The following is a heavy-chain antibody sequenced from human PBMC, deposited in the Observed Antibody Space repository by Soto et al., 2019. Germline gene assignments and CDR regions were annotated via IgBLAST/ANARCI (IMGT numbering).Heavy chain of an antibody. CDR3: AKDITLGGWKDAFDI. CDR1: GFTFDDYA. CDR2: ISWNSGSI. Sequence: GGSLRLSCAASGFTFDDYAMHWVRQAPGKGLEWVSGISWNSGSIGYADPLKGRFTISRDNAKTSLYLQMNSLRAEDTALYYCAKDITLGGWKDAFDIWGQGTMVTVSS. V-gene: IGHV3-9*01. J-gene: IGHJ3*02. D-gene: IGHD6-19*01.